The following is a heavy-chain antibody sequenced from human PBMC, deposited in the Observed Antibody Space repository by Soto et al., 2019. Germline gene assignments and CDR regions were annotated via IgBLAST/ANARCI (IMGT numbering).Heavy chain of an antibody. CDR1: GFSFSSYS. V-gene: IGHV3-48*01. CDR2: ISSSTSTI. D-gene: IGHD2-15*01. Sequence: GGSLRLSCVASGFSFSSYSMNWVRQAPGKGLEWVSYISSSTSTIYYADSVKGRFTISRDNAKNSLYLQMNSLRAEDTAVYYCARGYCSGGSCPFWFWGQGTLVTVSS. J-gene: IGHJ1*01. CDR3: ARGYCSGGSCPFWF.